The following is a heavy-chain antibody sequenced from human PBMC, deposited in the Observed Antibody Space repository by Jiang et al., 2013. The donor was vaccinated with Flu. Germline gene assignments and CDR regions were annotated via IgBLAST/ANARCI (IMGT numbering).Heavy chain of an antibody. Sequence: KPTQTLTLTCTFSGFSLSTPGVGVGWIRQPPGKALEWLALIFWDDDYRCRPSLNSRLTITKDTSKNXVVLTMTNMDPVDTATYYCAHRLFASSSSAYFDHWGQGILVTVSS. J-gene: IGHJ4*02. V-gene: IGHV2-5*02. CDR3: AHRLFASSSSAYFDH. D-gene: IGHD6-6*01. CDR1: GFSLSTPGVG. CDR2: IFWDDDY.